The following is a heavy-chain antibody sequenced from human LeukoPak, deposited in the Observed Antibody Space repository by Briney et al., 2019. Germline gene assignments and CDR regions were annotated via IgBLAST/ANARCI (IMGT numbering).Heavy chain of an antibody. J-gene: IGHJ4*02. CDR3: ARENMVGASFDY. Sequence: PSETLSLTCTVSGGSISSSSYYWGWIRQPPGKGLEWIGSIYYSGSTYYNPSLKSRVTISVDTSKNQFSLKLSSVTAADTAVYYCARENMVGASFDYWGQGTLVTVSS. CDR1: GGSISSSSYY. D-gene: IGHD1-26*01. CDR2: IYYSGST. V-gene: IGHV4-39*07.